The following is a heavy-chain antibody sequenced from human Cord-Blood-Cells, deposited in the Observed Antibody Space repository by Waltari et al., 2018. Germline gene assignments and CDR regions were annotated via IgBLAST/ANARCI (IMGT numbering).Heavy chain of an antibody. V-gene: IGHV4-34*01. CDR1: GGSFSGYY. Sequence: QVQLQQWGAGLLKPSETLSLTCAVYGGSFSGYYWSWIRQPPGEGLGWIGEINHSGSTNYNPYLKSRVTISVDTSKNQFSLKLSSGTAADTAVYYCARGGGRGSWYRADYWGQGTLVTVSS. D-gene: IGHD6-13*01. CDR3: ARGGGRGSWYRADY. CDR2: INHSGST. J-gene: IGHJ4*02.